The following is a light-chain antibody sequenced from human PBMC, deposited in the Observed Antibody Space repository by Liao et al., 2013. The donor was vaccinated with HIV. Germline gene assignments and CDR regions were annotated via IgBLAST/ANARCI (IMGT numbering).Light chain of an antibody. Sequence: SYELTQPPSMSVSPGQTASITCSGDKLEDKFVCWFQQKPGQAPVLLIQYDSVRPSGIPDRFSASDSGATATLTIRRVEVGDEADYYCQVWDNSVDRVVFGGGTKLTVL. CDR3: QVWDNSVDRVV. CDR1: KLEDKF. CDR2: YDS. V-gene: IGLV3-1*01. J-gene: IGLJ2*01.